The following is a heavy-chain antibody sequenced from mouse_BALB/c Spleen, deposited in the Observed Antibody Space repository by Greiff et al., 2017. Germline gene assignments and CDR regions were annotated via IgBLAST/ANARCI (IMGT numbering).Heavy chain of an antibody. D-gene: IGHD1-1*01. CDR2: ISNGGST. Sequence: EVQGVESGGGLVQPGGSLKLSCAASGFTFSSYTMSWVRQTPEKRLEWVAYISNGGSTYYPDSVKGRFTISRDNARNILYLQMSSLRSEDTAMYYCARGRPYYGSSYWYFDVWGAGTTVTVSS. CDR1: GFTFSSYT. J-gene: IGHJ1*01. CDR3: ARGRPYYGSSYWYFDV. V-gene: IGHV5-6-5*01.